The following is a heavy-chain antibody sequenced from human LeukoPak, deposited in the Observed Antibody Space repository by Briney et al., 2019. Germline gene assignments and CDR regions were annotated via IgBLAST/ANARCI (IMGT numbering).Heavy chain of an antibody. V-gene: IGHV1-24*01. D-gene: IGHD3-10*01. Sequence: ASVKVSCKVSGYTLTELSMHWVRQAPGKGLEWMGGFDPEDGETIYAQKFQGRVTMTEDTSTDTAYMELSSLRSEDTAVYYCARTMVRGVITPNWFDPWGQGTLVTVSS. J-gene: IGHJ5*02. CDR2: FDPEDGET. CDR3: ARTMVRGVITPNWFDP. CDR1: GYTLTELS.